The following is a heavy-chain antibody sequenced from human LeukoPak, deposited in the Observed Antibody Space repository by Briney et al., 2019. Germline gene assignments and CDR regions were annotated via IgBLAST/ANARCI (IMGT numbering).Heavy chain of an antibody. CDR3: AKGDTDCTCLGY. CDR1: GFIVSSSY. CDR2: FERGGHT. Sequence: GGSLRLSCAASGFIVSSSYMSWVRQTPGKGLEWVSTFERGGHTAYADSVKGRFTISRDVSENTIYLQMNSLRVEDTAVYYCAKGDTDCTCLGYWGQGTLVTVSS. D-gene: IGHD2-21*02. V-gene: IGHV3-53*01. J-gene: IGHJ4*02.